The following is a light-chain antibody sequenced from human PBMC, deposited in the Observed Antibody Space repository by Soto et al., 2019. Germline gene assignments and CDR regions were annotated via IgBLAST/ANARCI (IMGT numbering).Light chain of an antibody. J-gene: IGKJ5*01. CDR3: QQYNNWPPIT. CDR1: QNINSG. V-gene: IGKV3-15*01. CDR2: GAS. Sequence: EIVLTQSPGTLSLSPGERATLSCRASQNINSGSLAWYQQKPGQAPRLFIYGASTRATGIPARFSGSGSGTEFTLTISSLQSEDFAVYYCQQYNNWPPITFGQGTRLEIK.